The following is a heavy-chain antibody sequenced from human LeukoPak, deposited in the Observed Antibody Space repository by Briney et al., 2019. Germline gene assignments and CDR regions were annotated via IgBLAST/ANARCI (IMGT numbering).Heavy chain of an antibody. CDR3: ARHPSSGYYYDYYYGMDV. D-gene: IGHD3-22*01. J-gene: IGHJ6*02. Sequence: SSETLFLTCTVSGGSISSSSYYWGWIRQPPGKGLEWIGSIYYSGSTYYNPSLKSRVTISVDTSKNQFSLKLSSVTAADTAVYYCARHPSSGYYYDYYYGMDVWGQGTTVTVSS. CDR2: IYYSGST. V-gene: IGHV4-39*01. CDR1: GGSISSSSYY.